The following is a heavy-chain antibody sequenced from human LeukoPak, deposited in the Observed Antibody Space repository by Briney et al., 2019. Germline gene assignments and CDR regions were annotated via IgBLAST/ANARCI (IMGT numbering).Heavy chain of an antibody. CDR1: GYSFTSHW. D-gene: IGHD6-13*01. J-gene: IGHJ5*02. Sequence: GESLKISCKGSGYGSGYSFTSHWIAWVRQMPGKGLEWMGIIYPRDPNTIYSPSFQGQVTISVDTSINTAYLQWISLKASDTAMYYCARHPIAAGGAYNWFDPWGQGTLVTVS. V-gene: IGHV5-51*01. CDR2: IYPRDPNT. CDR3: ARHPIAAGGAYNWFDP.